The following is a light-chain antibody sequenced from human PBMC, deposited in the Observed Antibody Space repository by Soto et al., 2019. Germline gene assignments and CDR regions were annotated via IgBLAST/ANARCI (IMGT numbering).Light chain of an antibody. V-gene: IGKV3-15*01. CDR3: QQYYNWTPWT. J-gene: IGKJ1*01. CDR1: QSVGSK. Sequence: EIVMTQSPATLSVSPGERATLSCRASQSVGSKLAWYQQKPGQAPRLLIHGASTRATGIPARFSGSGSGTVFTLTISSLQSEDFAVYYCQQYYNWTPWTFGQGTRVEIK. CDR2: GAS.